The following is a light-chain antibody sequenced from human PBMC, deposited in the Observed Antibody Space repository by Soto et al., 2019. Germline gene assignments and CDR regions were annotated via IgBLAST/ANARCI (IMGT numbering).Light chain of an antibody. CDR2: RAS. Sequence: NVLTQSPGTLSLSPGERATLSCRASQSLSGNYLAWYQQKPGQAPMVLIYRASITATGISDRCSGRGSGTDFTLTISRLEPEDFAVYYCHQYGASQWTFGQGTKVEI. CDR3: HQYGASQWT. CDR1: QSLSGNY. J-gene: IGKJ1*01. V-gene: IGKV3-20*01.